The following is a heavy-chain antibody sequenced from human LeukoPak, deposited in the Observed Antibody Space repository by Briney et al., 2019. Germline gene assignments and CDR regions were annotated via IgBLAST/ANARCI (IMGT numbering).Heavy chain of an antibody. J-gene: IGHJ4*02. D-gene: IGHD3-10*01. Sequence: ASVKVSCKALGYSFRDHHVIWVRQAPGQGLEWMGWIHPGTGDTKFGQNFQGRLTMTWDTSITTAYMDLIELTSDDTAVYYCSSHYGPGPVWGQGTLVTASS. V-gene: IGHV1-2*02. CDR2: IHPGTGDT. CDR3: SSHYGPGPV. CDR1: GYSFRDHH.